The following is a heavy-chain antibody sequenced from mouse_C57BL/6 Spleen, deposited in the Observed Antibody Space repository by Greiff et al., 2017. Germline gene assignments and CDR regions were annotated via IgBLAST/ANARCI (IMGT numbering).Heavy chain of an antibody. CDR1: GFTFSDAW. Sequence: EVQRVESGGGLVQPGGSMKLSCAASGFTFSDAWMDWVRQSPEKGLEWVAEIRNKANNHATYYAESVKGRFTISRDDSKSSVYLQMNSLRAEDTGIYYCTRDYDVGLYWYFDVWGTGTTVTVSS. J-gene: IGHJ1*03. CDR2: IRNKANNHAT. CDR3: TRDYDVGLYWYFDV. V-gene: IGHV6-6*01. D-gene: IGHD2-4*01.